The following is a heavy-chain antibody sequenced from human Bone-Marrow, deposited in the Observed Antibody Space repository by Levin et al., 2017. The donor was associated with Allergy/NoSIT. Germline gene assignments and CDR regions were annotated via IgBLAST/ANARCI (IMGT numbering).Heavy chain of an antibody. V-gene: IGHV4-59*11. J-gene: IGHJ3*02. CDR3: ARDLGIAADAFDI. Sequence: SETLSLTCTVSGASISDHYWSWIRQPPGKGLEWIGFIYSSGNTNNNPSLKNRVTISMDTSKNQFSMELTSVTAADTAMYYCARDLGIAADAFDIWGQGTMVTVSS. CDR2: IYSSGNT. D-gene: IGHD6-13*01. CDR1: GASISDHY.